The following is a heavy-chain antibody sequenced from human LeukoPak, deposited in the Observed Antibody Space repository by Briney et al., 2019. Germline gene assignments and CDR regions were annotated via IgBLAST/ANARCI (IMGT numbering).Heavy chain of an antibody. CDR2: INHSGST. D-gene: IGHD3-9*01. CDR1: GGSLSGYF. Sequence: SETLSLTCAVYGGSLSGYFWNWIRQPPGKGLEWIGEINHSGSTNYNPSLKSRVTISADTSKSQFSLRLGSVTAADTAVYYCASGWLTQDDSWGQGTLVTVSS. V-gene: IGHV4-34*01. J-gene: IGHJ4*02. CDR3: ASGWLTQDDS.